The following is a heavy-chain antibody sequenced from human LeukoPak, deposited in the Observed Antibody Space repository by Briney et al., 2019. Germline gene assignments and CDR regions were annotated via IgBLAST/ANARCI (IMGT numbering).Heavy chain of an antibody. CDR2: IYYSGDT. V-gene: IGHV4-39*07. J-gene: IGHJ4*02. CDR3: ARVMTIFGVVLDY. Sequence: PSETLSLTCPVSGGSISSRSYYWGWIRQPPGKGLEWIGTIYYSGDTYYNPSLKSRVTISVDTSKNQFSLKLTSVTAADTAVYYCARVMTIFGVVLDYWGQGTLVTVSS. CDR1: GGSISSRSYY. D-gene: IGHD3-3*01.